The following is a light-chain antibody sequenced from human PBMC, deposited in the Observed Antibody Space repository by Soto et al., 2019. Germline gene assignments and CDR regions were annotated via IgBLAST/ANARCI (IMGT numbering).Light chain of an antibody. J-gene: IGKJ1*01. V-gene: IGKV3-20*01. CDR2: AAS. Sequence: EIVLTQSPGALSLSPGESGTLSCRASQSLSSGFLAWYQQRPGQAPRLLIYAASSRATGIPDRFSGTGSGTDFTLTISRLEPEDFAVYYCKQLASLPRPFGQGTKVDIK. CDR1: QSLSSGF. CDR3: KQLASLPRP.